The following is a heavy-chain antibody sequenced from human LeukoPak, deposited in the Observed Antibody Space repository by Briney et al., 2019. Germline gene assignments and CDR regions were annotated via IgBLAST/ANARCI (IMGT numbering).Heavy chain of an antibody. CDR2: INHSGST. J-gene: IGHJ4*02. CDR1: GGSFSGYC. CDR3: ASICSGGSCYSGFDY. V-gene: IGHV4-34*01. D-gene: IGHD2-15*01. Sequence: SETRSLACAVYGGSFSGYCWSWIRRPPGEGLEWIGEINHSGSTNYNPSLKSRVTISVDTSKNQFSLKLSSVTAADTAVYYCASICSGGSCYSGFDYWGQGTLVTVSS.